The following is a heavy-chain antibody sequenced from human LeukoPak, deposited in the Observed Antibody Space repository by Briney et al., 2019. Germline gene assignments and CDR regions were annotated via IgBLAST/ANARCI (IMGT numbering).Heavy chain of an antibody. V-gene: IGHV4-59*01. CDR1: GGSISSYY. CDR2: IYYSGST. J-gene: IGHJ3*02. D-gene: IGHD3-10*01. CDR3: AREAEIGHAFDI. Sequence: PSETLSLTCTVSGGSISSYYWSWIRQPPGKGLEWIGYIYYSGSTNYNPSLKSRVTISVDTSKNQFSLKLSSVTAADTAVYCCAREAEIGHAFDIWGQGTMVTVSS.